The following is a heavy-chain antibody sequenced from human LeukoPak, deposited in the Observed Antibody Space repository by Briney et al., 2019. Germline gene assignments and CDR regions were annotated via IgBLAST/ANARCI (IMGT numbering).Heavy chain of an antibody. D-gene: IGHD6-6*01. Sequence: ESGPTLVNPTQTLTLTCTFSGFSVSTSGVGVGWIRQPPGKALEWLALLYWDDSKPYNPSLRDRLTITQDTSKNQVVLTMTNMDPADTATYFCAYRRYSTSSFGSFDVWGQGTVVTVSS. CDR2: LYWDDSK. CDR3: AYRRYSTSSFGSFDV. J-gene: IGHJ3*01. V-gene: IGHV2-5*02. CDR1: GFSVSTSGVG.